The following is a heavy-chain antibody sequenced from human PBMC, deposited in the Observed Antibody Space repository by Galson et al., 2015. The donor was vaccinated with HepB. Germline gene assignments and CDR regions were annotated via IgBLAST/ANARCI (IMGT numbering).Heavy chain of an antibody. CDR1: GGSFSGYY. V-gene: IGHV4-34*01. CDR3: ARGLKVRRYSSSWYGGDNYYYYGMDV. Sequence: ETLSLTCAVYGGSFSGYYWSWIRQPPGKGLEWIGEINHSGSTNYNPSLKSRVTISVDTSKNQFSLKLSSVTAADTAVYYCARGLKVRRYSSSWYGGDNYYYYGMDVWGQGTTVTVSS. J-gene: IGHJ6*02. D-gene: IGHD6-13*01. CDR2: INHSGST.